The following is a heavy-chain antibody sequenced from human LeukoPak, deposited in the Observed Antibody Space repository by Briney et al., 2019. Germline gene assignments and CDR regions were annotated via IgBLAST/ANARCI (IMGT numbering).Heavy chain of an antibody. Sequence: ETLSLTCTVXXGXIIXXYWNWXRXPPGKXLDXIXXXYHSGSTNYNPSLKSRVTISVDTSKTQISLKLRAVTAADTAVYYCARSRVWSDYWGYFDYWGQGTLVTVFS. CDR3: ARSRVWSDYWGYFDY. V-gene: IGHV4-59*01. D-gene: IGHD3-3*01. J-gene: IGHJ4*02. CDR2: XYHSGST. CDR1: XGXIIXXY.